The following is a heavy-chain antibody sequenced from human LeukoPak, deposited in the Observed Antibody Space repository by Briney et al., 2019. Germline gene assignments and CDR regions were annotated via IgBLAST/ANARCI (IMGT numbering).Heavy chain of an antibody. CDR3: ARSLSAPGSWDYFDF. J-gene: IGHJ4*02. CDR2: IYSSGST. V-gene: IGHV4-61*05. Sequence: PSETLSLTCTVSGGSISSSSYYWGWIRQPAGKGLEWIGCIYSSGSTNYNPSLKSRVTMSVDTSKNQFSLKLTSVTAADTAVYYCARSLSAPGSWDYFDFWGQGTLVTVSS. D-gene: IGHD6-13*01. CDR1: GGSISSSSYY.